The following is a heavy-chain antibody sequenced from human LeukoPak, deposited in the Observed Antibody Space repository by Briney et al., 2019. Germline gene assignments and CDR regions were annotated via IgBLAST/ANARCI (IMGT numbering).Heavy chain of an antibody. V-gene: IGHV3-7*01. CDR3: AREGVYGDFKHFDY. Sequence: GGSLRLSCAASGFTVSSNYMSWVRQAPGKGLEWVANIKQDGSEKYYVDSVKGRFTISRDNAKNSLYLQMNSLRAEDTAVYYCAREGVYGDFKHFDYWGQGTLVTVSS. CDR1: GFTVSSNY. D-gene: IGHD4-17*01. J-gene: IGHJ4*02. CDR2: IKQDGSEK.